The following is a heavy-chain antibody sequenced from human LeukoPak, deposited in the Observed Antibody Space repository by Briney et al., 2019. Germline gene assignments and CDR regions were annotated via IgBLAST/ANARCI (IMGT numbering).Heavy chain of an antibody. CDR2: IKPNSGGT. V-gene: IGHV1-2*02. CDR3: ARDKDGMDV. D-gene: IGHD2-15*01. J-gene: IGHJ6*02. CDR1: GCTFSGYY. Sequence: RASVKVSCKTSGCTFSGYYMHWLRQAPGQEPEWMGWIKPNSGGTNYAQKFQGRVTMTRDTSISTAYMELSSLRSDDTGVYYCARDKDGMDVWAKGPRSPSR.